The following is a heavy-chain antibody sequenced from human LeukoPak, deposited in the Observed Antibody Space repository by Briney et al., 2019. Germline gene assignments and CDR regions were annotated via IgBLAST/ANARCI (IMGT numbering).Heavy chain of an antibody. CDR3: ARVVAVTGTPVYYMDV. CDR1: GYMFTGYY. V-gene: IGHV1-2*02. Sequence: ASVKVSCKASGYMFTGYYMHWVRQAPGQGVEWMGWINPNSGGTNYAQKFQGRVTMTRDTSISTAYIDLNRLRSDDTAVYYCARVVAVTGTPVYYMDVWGKGTTVTVSS. J-gene: IGHJ6*03. D-gene: IGHD6-19*01. CDR2: INPNSGGT.